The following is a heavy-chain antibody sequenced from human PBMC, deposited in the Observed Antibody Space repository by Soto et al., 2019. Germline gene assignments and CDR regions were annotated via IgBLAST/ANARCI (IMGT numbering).Heavy chain of an antibody. J-gene: IGHJ3*02. D-gene: IGHD1-7*01. CDR1: GGSISSGGYY. CDR2: IYYSGST. CDR3: ARSITGTTFAFDI. V-gene: IGHV4-31*03. Sequence: SETLSLTCTVSGGSISSGGYYWSWIRQHPGKGLEWIGYIYYSGSTYYNPSLKSRVTISVDTSKNQFSLKLSSVTAADTAVYYCARSITGTTFAFDIWGQATMVTVSS.